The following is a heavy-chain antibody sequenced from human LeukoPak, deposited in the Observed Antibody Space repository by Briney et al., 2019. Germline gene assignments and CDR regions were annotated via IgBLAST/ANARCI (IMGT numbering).Heavy chain of an antibody. V-gene: IGHV4-4*02. CDR1: GGSISSSNW. J-gene: IGHJ4*02. CDR3: ARVVYDSSGYYCYFDY. Sequence: KPSETLSLTCAVSGGSISSSNWWSWVRQPPGKGLEWIGEIYRSGSTNYNPSLKSRVTISVDKSKNQFSLKLSSVTAADTAVYYCARVVYDSSGYYCYFDYWGQGTLVTVSS. D-gene: IGHD3-22*01. CDR2: IYRSGST.